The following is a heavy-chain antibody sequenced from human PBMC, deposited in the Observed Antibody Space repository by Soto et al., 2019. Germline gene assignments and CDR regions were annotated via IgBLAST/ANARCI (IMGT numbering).Heavy chain of an antibody. CDR2: IYYTGST. CDR1: GGSLGSYF. CDR3: ANLHWYFAR. J-gene: IGHJ2*01. Sequence: PQTLSLTCTVSGGSLGSYFWSWIRQPPGKGLEWIGYIYYTGSTNYNPSLKSRVTISVDTSKNQFSLQLSSVTAADTAVYYYANLHWYFARWARGTLVPVSS. V-gene: IGHV4-59*01.